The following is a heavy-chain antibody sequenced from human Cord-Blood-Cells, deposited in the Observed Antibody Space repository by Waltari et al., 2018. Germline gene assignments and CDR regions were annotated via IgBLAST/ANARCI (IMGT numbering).Heavy chain of an antibody. CDR2: LDHSKGGT. V-gene: IGHV1-2*02. Sequence: QVQLVQSGAEVKKPGASVKVSCKVSGYSFTGYYMPWVRQAHGQGLEWMRWLDHSKGGTNDALKFKGRVTMTRDTSISTAYMELSRLSSYDTAVYYCARDQVSYSPFIDYWGQGTLVTVSS. J-gene: IGHJ4*02. CDR3: ARDQVSYSPFIDY. D-gene: IGHD1-26*01. CDR1: GYSFTGYY.